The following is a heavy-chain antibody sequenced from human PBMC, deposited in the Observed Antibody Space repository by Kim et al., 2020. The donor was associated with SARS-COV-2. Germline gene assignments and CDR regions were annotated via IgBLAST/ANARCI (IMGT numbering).Heavy chain of an antibody. CDR2: ISGSGGST. CDR1: GFTFSSYA. V-gene: IGHV3-23*01. J-gene: IGHJ6*02. CDR3: AKNLLYYYDSSGPHYYYYGLVV. D-gene: IGHD3-22*01. Sequence: GGSLRLSCAASGFTFSSYAMSWVRQAPGKGLEWVSAISGSGGSTYYADSVKGRFTISRDNSKNTLYLQMNSLRAEDTAVYYCAKNLLYYYDSSGPHYYYYGLVVWGQGTTVTVSS.